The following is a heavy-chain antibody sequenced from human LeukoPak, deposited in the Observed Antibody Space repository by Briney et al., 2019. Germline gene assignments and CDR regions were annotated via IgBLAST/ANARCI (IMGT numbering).Heavy chain of an antibody. J-gene: IGHJ3*02. D-gene: IGHD5-12*01. V-gene: IGHV4-39*07. CDR3: ARLGIVATRGAFDI. CDR2: INHSGST. Sequence: SETLSLTCTVSGGSLSSGSYYWSWLRQPPGTGLEWIGQINHSGSTNYNPSLKSRVTISVDTSKNQFSLKLSSVTAADTAVYYCARLGIVATRGAFDIWGQGTMVTVSS. CDR1: GGSLSSGSYY.